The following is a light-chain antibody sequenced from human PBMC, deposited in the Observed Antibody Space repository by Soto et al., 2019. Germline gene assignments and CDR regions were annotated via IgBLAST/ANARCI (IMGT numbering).Light chain of an antibody. CDR3: QQYNSYSQT. CDR2: DAS. J-gene: IGKJ1*01. Sequence: IQMTQSPSTLYASVGDRVTITCRASQSISSWLAWYQQKPGKAPKLLIYDASSLESGVPSRFSGSGSGTEFTLTIRSLQPDDFAQYYFQQYNSYSQTVGQGNKVEIK. V-gene: IGKV1-5*01. CDR1: QSISSW.